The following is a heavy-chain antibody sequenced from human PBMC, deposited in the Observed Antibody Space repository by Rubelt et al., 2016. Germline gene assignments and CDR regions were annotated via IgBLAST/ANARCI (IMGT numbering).Heavy chain of an antibody. J-gene: IGHJ4*02. CDR1: GYTLTELS. CDR3: ATFGGSYYSLWGFDY. D-gene: IGHD1-26*01. V-gene: IGHV1-24*01. Sequence: QVQLVQSGAEVKKPGASVKVSCKVSGYTLTELSVHWARQAPGKGLEWMGGFDPEDGETIYAQKFQGRVTMTEETSTDTAYMELSSLRSEDTAVYYCATFGGSYYSLWGFDYWGQGTLVTVSS. CDR2: FDPEDGET.